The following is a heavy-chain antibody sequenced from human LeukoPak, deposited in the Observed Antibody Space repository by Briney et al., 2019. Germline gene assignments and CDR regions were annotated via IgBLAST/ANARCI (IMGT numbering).Heavy chain of an antibody. D-gene: IGHD3-9*01. J-gene: IGHJ3*02. CDR3: AREYYDILTGYSHDAFDI. Sequence: GGSLRLSCAASGFTFDDYAMHWVRQAPGKGLVWVSRINSDGSSTSYADSVKGRFTISRDNAKNTLYLQMNSLRAEDTAVYYCAREYYDILTGYSHDAFDIWGQGTMVTVSS. CDR1: GFTFDDYA. V-gene: IGHV3-74*01. CDR2: INSDGSST.